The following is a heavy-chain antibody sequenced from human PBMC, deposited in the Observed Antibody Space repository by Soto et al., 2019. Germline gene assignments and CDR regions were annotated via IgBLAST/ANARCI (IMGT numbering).Heavy chain of an antibody. CDR2: IWYDGSNK. J-gene: IGHJ6*02. CDR1: GFTFSSYG. CDR3: ARDHHRGMARDYYGMDV. V-gene: IGHV3-33*01. D-gene: IGHD3-16*01. Sequence: QPEGSLRLSCAASGFTFSSYGMHWVRQAPGKGLEWVAVIWYDGSNKYYADSVKGRFTISRDNSKNTLYLQMNSLRAEDTAVYYCARDHHRGMARDYYGMDVWGQGTTVTVS.